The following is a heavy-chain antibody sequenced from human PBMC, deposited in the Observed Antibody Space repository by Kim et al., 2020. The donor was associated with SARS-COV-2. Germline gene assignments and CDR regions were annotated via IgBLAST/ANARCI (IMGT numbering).Heavy chain of an antibody. CDR2: LYDTETA. J-gene: IGHJ3*02. D-gene: IGHD3-10*01. V-gene: IGHV4-59*01. Sequence: SETLSLTCTISDASISNYYLSWIRQPPGKGLEWLGYLYDTETADYTPSFNSRVTISVDKSKNHFSLKVTSVTAAYTAVYYCARTDGSGRFSSAMAIWGQG. CDR3: ARTDGSGRFSSAMAI. CDR1: DASISNYY.